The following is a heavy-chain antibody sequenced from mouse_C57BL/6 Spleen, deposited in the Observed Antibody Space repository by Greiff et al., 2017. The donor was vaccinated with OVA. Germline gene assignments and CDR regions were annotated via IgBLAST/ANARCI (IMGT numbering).Heavy chain of an antibody. D-gene: IGHD1-1*01. J-gene: IGHJ2*01. CDR2: IDPSDSET. Sequence: QVQLQQPGAELVGHGSSLKLSCKASGYTFTSYWMHWVKQRPIQGLEWIGNIDPSDSETHYNQKFKDKATLTVDKSSSTAYMQLSSLTSEDSAVYYCARGTVVAYDWGQGTTLTVSS. CDR3: ARGTVVAYD. CDR1: GYTFTSYW. V-gene: IGHV1-52*01.